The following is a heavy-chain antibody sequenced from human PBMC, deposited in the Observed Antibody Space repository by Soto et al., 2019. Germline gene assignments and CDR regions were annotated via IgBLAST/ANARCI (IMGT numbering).Heavy chain of an antibody. Sequence: SETLSLTCTVSGGSISSYYWSWIRQPPGKGLEWIGYIYYSGSTNYNPSLKSRVTISVDTSKNQFSLKLSSVTAADTAVYYCARSGTSYGDYEFNVKAGFDPWGQGTLVTVSS. J-gene: IGHJ5*02. CDR2: IYYSGST. CDR3: ARSGTSYGDYEFNVKAGFDP. CDR1: GGSISSYY. V-gene: IGHV4-59*08. D-gene: IGHD4-17*01.